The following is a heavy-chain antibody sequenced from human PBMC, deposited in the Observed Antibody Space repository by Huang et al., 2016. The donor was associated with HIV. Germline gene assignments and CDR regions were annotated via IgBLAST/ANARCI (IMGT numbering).Heavy chain of an antibody. CDR1: GFSLSTSGVG. J-gene: IGHJ4*02. CDR3: AHSQGGTYYDFWSASYYFDY. CDR2: IYWHDDK. V-gene: IGHV2-5*01. Sequence: QITLKESGPTLVKPTQTLTLTCTFSGFSLSTSGVGVGRIRQPPGKALEWLALIYWHDDKRYSPSLKSRLTITKDTSKNQVVLTMTNMDPVDTATYYCAHSQGGTYYDFWSASYYFDYWGQGTLVTVSS. D-gene: IGHD3-3*01.